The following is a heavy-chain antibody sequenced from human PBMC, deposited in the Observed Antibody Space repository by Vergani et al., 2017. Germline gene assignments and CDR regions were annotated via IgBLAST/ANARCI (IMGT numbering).Heavy chain of an antibody. CDR3: ARIRRYCSSTRCQSGWFDP. V-gene: IGHV2-26*01. Sequence: QVTLKESGPVLVKPTETLTLTCTVSGFSLSNARMGVSWIRQPPGKALEWLAHIFSNDEKSYSTSLKSRLTISKDTSKSQVVLTMTNMDPVDTATYYCARIRRYCSSTRCQSGWFDPWGQGTLVTVSS. J-gene: IGHJ5*02. CDR1: GFSLSNARMG. CDR2: IFSNDEK. D-gene: IGHD2-2*01.